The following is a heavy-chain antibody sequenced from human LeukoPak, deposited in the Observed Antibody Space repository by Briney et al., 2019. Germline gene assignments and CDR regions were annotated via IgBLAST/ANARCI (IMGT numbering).Heavy chain of an antibody. CDR2: VYYSGST. V-gene: IGHV4-39*01. Sequence: PSETLSLTCTVSGGSISSRSYYWGWIRQPPGKGLEWIGSVYYSGSTYYNPSLKSRVTISVDTSKNQFSLKLSSVTAADTAVYYCARSGSSSGHLFDYWGQGTLVTVSS. J-gene: IGHJ4*02. D-gene: IGHD3-22*01. CDR1: GGSISSRSYY. CDR3: ARSGSSSGHLFDY.